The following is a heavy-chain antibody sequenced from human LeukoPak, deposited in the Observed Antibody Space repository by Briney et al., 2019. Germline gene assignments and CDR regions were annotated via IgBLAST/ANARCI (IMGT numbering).Heavy chain of an antibody. CDR1: GFTFSTYS. V-gene: IGHV3-21*01. J-gene: IGHJ4*02. Sequence: PGESLRLSCAASGFTFSTYSMNWLRLAPGKGLEWVSSSSPDSNYKYYVDSVKGRFTISRDNAKSSLYLQMNSLRAEDTAVYYCVRGGYRGFDYEYWGQGTLVTVSS. CDR3: VRGGYRGFDYEY. CDR2: SSPDSNYK. D-gene: IGHD5-12*01.